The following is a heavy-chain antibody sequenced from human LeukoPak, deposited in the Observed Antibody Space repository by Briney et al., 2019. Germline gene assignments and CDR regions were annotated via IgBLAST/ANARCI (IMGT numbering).Heavy chain of an antibody. J-gene: IGHJ3*02. D-gene: IGHD6-6*01. CDR2: ITNDGSST. V-gene: IGHV3-74*01. Sequence: TGGSLRLSCAASGLTFSSHWMHWVRQAPGKGLVWVSRITNDGSSTTYADSVKGRFTISRDNAKNSLYLQMNSLRAEDTAVYYCARAARRTSDAFDIWGQGTMVTVSS. CDR3: ARAARRTSDAFDI. CDR1: GLTFSSHW.